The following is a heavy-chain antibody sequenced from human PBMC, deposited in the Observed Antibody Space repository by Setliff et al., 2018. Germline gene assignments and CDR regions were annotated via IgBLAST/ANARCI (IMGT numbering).Heavy chain of an antibody. CDR1: GGTFSSYC. D-gene: IGHD5-18*01. Sequence: SVKVSCKASGGTFSSYCVTWVRQAPGQGLEWMGGTIPIFGSTNYAQQFQGRVTIITDESTSTAYMELTSLRTEDTAVDYCAREGVDTRSSTDYRYYMDVWGKGTTVTVSS. V-gene: IGHV1-69*05. J-gene: IGHJ6*03. CDR2: TIPIFGST. CDR3: AREGVDTRSSTDYRYYMDV.